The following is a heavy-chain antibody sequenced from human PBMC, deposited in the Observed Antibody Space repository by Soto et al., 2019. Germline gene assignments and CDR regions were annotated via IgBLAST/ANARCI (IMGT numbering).Heavy chain of an antibody. J-gene: IGHJ5*02. Sequence: ASVKVSCKASGYTFTGYYMHWVRQAPGQGLEGMGWINPNSGGTNYAQKFQGRVTMTRDTSISTAYMELSRLRSDDTAVYYCARTAYVWGSYRYLENWFDPWGQGTLVTVSS. CDR3: ARTAYVWGSYRYLENWFDP. V-gene: IGHV1-2*02. CDR1: GYTFTGYY. CDR2: INPNSGGT. D-gene: IGHD3-16*02.